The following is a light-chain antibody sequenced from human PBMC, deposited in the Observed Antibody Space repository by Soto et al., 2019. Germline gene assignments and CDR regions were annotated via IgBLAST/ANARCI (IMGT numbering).Light chain of an antibody. V-gene: IGKV1-5*01. CDR3: QQYGSSLT. J-gene: IGKJ4*01. CDR1: QSISTW. CDR2: DAS. Sequence: DIQMTQSPSTVSASVGDAVTITCRASQSISTWLAWYQQKPGKAPNLLIYDASTLESGGPSGFSGSGSGTEFTLTISRLEPEDFAVYYCQQYGSSLTFGGGTKVEIK.